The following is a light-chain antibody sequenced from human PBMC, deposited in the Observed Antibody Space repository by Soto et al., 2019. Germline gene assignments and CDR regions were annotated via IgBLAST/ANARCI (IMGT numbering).Light chain of an antibody. CDR3: QSYDSSLSGSV. CDR1: SSNIGAGYN. CDR2: GNS. J-gene: IGLJ3*02. Sequence: QSVLTQPPSVSGAPGQRVTISCTGSSSNIGAGYNVHWYQQLPGTAPKLLIYGNSNRPSGVPDRFSGSKSGTSASLAITGLQAEDEADYYCQSYDSSLSGSVLGGGTKLTVL. V-gene: IGLV1-40*01.